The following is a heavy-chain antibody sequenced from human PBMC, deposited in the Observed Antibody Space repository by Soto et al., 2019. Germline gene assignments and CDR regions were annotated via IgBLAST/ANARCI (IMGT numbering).Heavy chain of an antibody. D-gene: IGHD5-12*01. J-gene: IGHJ4*02. CDR2: INGDGSII. CDR1: GFTFSNSW. Sequence: LRLSCAAAGFTFSNSWLHWVRQAPGEGLVWVSRINGDGSIINYADSVKGRFTVSRDNADNTLYLQMNSLRAEDTAVYYCARCRYSGNGVDYWGQGTLVTVSS. V-gene: IGHV3-74*01. CDR3: ARCRYSGNGVDY.